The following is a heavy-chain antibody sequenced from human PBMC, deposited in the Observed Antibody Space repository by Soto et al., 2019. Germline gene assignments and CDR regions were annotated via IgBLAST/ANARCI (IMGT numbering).Heavy chain of an antibody. D-gene: IGHD3-16*01. J-gene: IGHJ3*01. CDR3: AHAFGGTSWPNAAFDV. CDR1: GFSFSADGVG. V-gene: IGHV2-5*02. CDR2: IYWDDDT. Sequence: HITLKESGPTLVKPTQTLTLTCIFSGFSFSADGVGVGWIRQPPGKTLEWLALIYWDDDTRYRPSLKSRLTNTKDSAKNPVVPTMTNMDPLDTATYYCAHAFGGTSWPNAAFDVWGQGTVVTVSS.